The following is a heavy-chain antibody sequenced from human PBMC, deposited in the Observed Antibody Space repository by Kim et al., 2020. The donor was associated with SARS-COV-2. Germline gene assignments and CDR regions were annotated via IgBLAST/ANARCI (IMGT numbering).Heavy chain of an antibody. CDR2: IKQDGSEK. Sequence: GGSLRLSCAASGITFTYYWMSWVRQAPGKGLEWVANIKQDGSEKNYVDSVKGRFTISRDNAKNSLYLQMNSLRAEDTAVYYCATGGGIAYYCGQGTLVTVSS. D-gene: IGHD3-16*01. CDR1: GITFTYYW. V-gene: IGHV3-7*01. CDR3: ATGGGIAYY. J-gene: IGHJ4*02.